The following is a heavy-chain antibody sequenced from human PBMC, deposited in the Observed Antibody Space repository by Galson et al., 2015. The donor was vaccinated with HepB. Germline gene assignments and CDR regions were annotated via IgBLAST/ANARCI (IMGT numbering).Heavy chain of an antibody. Sequence: SVKVSCKASGGTFSSYAISWVRQAPGQGLEWMGGIIPLLGIANYAQRFQGRVTITADKSTSTVYMELSSLRSEDTAVYYCARRAAHYYGSGSWYYFDYWGQGTLVTVSS. CDR3: ARRAAHYYGSGSWYYFDY. V-gene: IGHV1-69*10. CDR2: IIPLLGIA. D-gene: IGHD3-10*01. CDR1: GGTFSSYA. J-gene: IGHJ4*02.